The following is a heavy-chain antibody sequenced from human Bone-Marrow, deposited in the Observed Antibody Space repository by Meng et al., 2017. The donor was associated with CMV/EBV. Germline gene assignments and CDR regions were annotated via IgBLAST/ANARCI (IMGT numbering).Heavy chain of an antibody. Sequence: GESLKISCAASGFTFSSYAMHWVRQAPGKGLEWVAVISYDGSNKYYADSVKGRFTISRDNSKNTLYLQMNSLRAEDTAVYYCARVQAMTTVTTGDYWGQGTLVTVYS. V-gene: IGHV3-30*04. D-gene: IGHD4-11*01. CDR3: ARVQAMTTVTTGDY. CDR1: GFTFSSYA. J-gene: IGHJ4*02. CDR2: ISYDGSNK.